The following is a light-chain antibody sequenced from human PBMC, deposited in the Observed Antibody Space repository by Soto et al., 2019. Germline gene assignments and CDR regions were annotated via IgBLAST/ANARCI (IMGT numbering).Light chain of an antibody. CDR2: KAS. CDR1: QSISSL. J-gene: IGKJ1*01. CDR3: QQYNTYSRT. Sequence: DIQMTQSTSTLSASVGDRVTITCPASQSISSLLAWYQQKPGKAPKLLIYKASSLESGVPSRFSGSGSGTEFTLTISSLQPDDFATYYCQQYNTYSRTFGQGTKVDIK. V-gene: IGKV1-5*03.